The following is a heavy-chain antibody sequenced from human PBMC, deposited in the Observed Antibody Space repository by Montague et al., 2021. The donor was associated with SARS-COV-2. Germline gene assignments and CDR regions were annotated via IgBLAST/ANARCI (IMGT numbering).Heavy chain of an antibody. CDR3: ARRGMGYDSSGYPPDAFDI. CDR2: IYYSGST. CDR1: GGSISSYY. Sequence: SETLSLTCTVSGGSISSYYWSWIRQPPGKGLEWIGYIYYSGSTNYNPSPKSRVTISVDTSKNQFSLKLSSVTAADTAVYYCARRGMGYDSSGYPPDAFDIWGQGTMVTVSS. V-gene: IGHV4-59*01. J-gene: IGHJ3*02. D-gene: IGHD3-22*01.